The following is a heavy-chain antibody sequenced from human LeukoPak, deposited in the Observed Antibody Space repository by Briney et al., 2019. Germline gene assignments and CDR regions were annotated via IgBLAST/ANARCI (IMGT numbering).Heavy chain of an antibody. J-gene: IGHJ4*02. CDR1: GYSFTSYV. V-gene: IGHV1-18*01. CDR2: ISPYNGNT. Sequence: ASVKVSCKASGYSFTSYVISWVREAPGQGLEWMGWISPYNGNTNYAQRLQGRLTMTTDTSANTAYMDLRSLRSDDTAVYYCARAGTYYYGSGSPHYWGQGTLVTVSS. D-gene: IGHD3-10*01. CDR3: ARAGTYYYGSGSPHY.